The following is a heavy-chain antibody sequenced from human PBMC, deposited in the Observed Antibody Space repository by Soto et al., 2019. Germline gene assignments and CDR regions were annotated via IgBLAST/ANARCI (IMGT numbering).Heavy chain of an antibody. V-gene: IGHV3-30*18. D-gene: IGHD2-2*01. CDR1: GFTFSSYG. CDR2: ISYDGSNK. CDR3: AKAKMGYCISTSCYPFDY. Sequence: QVQLVESGGGVVQPGRSLRLSCAASGFTFSSYGMHWVRQAPGKGLEWVAVISYDGSNKYYADSVKGRFTISRDNSKNTLYLQMNSLRAEDTAVYYCAKAKMGYCISTSCYPFDYWGQGTLVTVSS. J-gene: IGHJ4*02.